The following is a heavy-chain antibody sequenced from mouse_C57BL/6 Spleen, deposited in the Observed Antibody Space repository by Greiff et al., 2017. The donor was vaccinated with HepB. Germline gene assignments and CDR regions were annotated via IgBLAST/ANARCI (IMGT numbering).Heavy chain of an antibody. CDR3: ARQGFPGYYFDY. CDR2: ISSGGSYT. V-gene: IGHV5-6*01. J-gene: IGHJ2*01. CDR1: GFTFSSYG. Sequence: EVQGVESGGDLVKPGGSLKLSCAASGFTFSSYGMSWVRQTPDKRLEWVATISSGGSYTYYPDSVKGRFTISRDNAKNTLYLQMSSLKSEDTAMYYCARQGFPGYYFDYWGQGTTLTVSS.